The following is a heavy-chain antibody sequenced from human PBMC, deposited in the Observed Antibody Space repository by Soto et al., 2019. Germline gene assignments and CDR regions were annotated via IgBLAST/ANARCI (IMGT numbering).Heavy chain of an antibody. CDR3: ARGMGAGISGPNQYYYGMDV. CDR2: INPNSGGT. V-gene: IGHV1-2*04. Sequence: ASVKVSCKASGYTFTGYYMHWVRQTPGQGLEWMGWINPNSGGTNYAQKFQGWVTMTRDTSISTAYMELSRLRSDDTAVYYCARGMGAGISGPNQYYYGMDVWGQGTTVTVSS. J-gene: IGHJ6*02. CDR1: GYTFTGYY. D-gene: IGHD6-13*01.